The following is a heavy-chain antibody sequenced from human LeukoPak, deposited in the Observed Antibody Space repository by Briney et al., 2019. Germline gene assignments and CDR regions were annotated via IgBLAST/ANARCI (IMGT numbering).Heavy chain of an antibody. Sequence: GESLKISCQGSGYRFTNYWIGWVRQMPGKGLEWMGMINPGDSDTRYSPSFQGQVTFSADKSINTAYLQWSSLKASDTAMYYCARHVDSGSSLLDYWGQGTLVTVSS. J-gene: IGHJ4*02. D-gene: IGHD3-10*01. CDR3: ARHVDSGSSLLDY. V-gene: IGHV5-51*01. CDR2: INPGDSDT. CDR1: GYRFTNYW.